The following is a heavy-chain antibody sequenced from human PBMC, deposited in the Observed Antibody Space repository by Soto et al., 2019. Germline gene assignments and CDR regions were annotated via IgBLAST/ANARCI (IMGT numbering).Heavy chain of an antibody. CDR2: IIPIFGTA. J-gene: IGHJ4*02. D-gene: IGHD2-15*01. Sequence: QVQLVQSGAEVKKPGSSVKVSCKASGGTFSSYAISWVRQAPGQGLEWKGGIIPIFGTANYAQKFQSRLTITADDSTSTAYMELSSLRSEDTAVYYCESETYFSGGSCYSVDYWGQGTLVTVSS. V-gene: IGHV1-69*01. CDR1: GGTFSSYA. CDR3: ESETYFSGGSCYSVDY.